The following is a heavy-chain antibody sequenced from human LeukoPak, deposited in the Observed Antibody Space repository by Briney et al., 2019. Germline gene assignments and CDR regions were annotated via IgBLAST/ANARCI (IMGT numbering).Heavy chain of an antibody. Sequence: SETLSLTRTVSVGSTSSSSYYWGWIRQPPGKGLEWVGRIHYSGSTYYNPSLKGRVTISVDTSKNQFSLKLSSVTAADTAVYYCARVSRGSGSKAYYFDYWGQGTLVTVSS. D-gene: IGHD3-10*01. CDR3: ARVSRGSGSKAYYFDY. CDR2: IHYSGST. J-gene: IGHJ4*02. CDR1: VGSTSSSSYY. V-gene: IGHV4-39*01.